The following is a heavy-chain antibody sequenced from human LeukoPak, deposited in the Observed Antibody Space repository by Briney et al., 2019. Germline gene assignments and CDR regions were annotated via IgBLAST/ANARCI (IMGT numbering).Heavy chain of an antibody. CDR3: ARDPERYLRTGHYDY. D-gene: IGHD3-10*02. CDR1: GFTFSTSA. V-gene: IGHV3-21*01. J-gene: IGHJ4*02. CDR2: IDYDGSHI. Sequence: GGSLRLSCAGSGFTFSTSAMNWVRQVPGKGLEWVSSIDYDGSHIYYSASVKGRFSISRDNARDSVYLQMDSLRAEDTAVYYCARDPERYLRTGHYDYWGQGTLVIVSA.